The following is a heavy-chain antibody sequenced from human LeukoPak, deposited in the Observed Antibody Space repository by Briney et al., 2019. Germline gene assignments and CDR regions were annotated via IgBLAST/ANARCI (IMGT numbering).Heavy chain of an antibody. J-gene: IGHJ4*02. V-gene: IGHV1-46*01. CDR2: INPSGGST. Sequence: ASVKVSCKASGYTFTSYYMHWVRQAPGQGLEWMGIINPSGGSTSYAQKFQGRVTMTRDTSTSTVYMELSSLRPEDTAVYYCARAGIGSSWEAQFDYWGQGTLVTVSS. CDR1: GYTFTSYY. D-gene: IGHD6-13*01. CDR3: ARAGIGSSWEAQFDY.